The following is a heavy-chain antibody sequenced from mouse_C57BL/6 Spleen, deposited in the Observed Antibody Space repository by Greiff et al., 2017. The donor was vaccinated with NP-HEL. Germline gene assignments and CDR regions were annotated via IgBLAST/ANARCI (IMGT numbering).Heavy chain of an antibody. Sequence: DVHLVESGGGLVKPGGSLKLSCAASGFTFSDYGMHWVRQAPEKGLEWVAYISSGSSTIYYADTVTGRFPISRDNAKNTLFLQMTDLRSEDTAMYYCARKAATRYYAMDYWGQGTSVTVSS. CDR1: GFTFSDYG. J-gene: IGHJ4*01. D-gene: IGHD1-1*01. CDR3: ARKAATRYYAMDY. V-gene: IGHV5-17*01. CDR2: ISSGSSTI.